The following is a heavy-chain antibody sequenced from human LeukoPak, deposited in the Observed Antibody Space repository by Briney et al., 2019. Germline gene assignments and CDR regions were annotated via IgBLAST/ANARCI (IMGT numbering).Heavy chain of an antibody. J-gene: IGHJ3*02. D-gene: IGHD5-18*01. CDR2: IIPIFGTA. V-gene: IGHV1-69*01. CDR1: GGTFSSYA. Sequence: SVKVSCKASGGTFSSYAISWVRQAPGQGLEWMGGIIPIFGTANYAQKFQGRVTITADESTGTAYMELSSLRSEDTAVYYCARVDTAMVEAFDIWGQGTMVTVSS. CDR3: ARVDTAMVEAFDI.